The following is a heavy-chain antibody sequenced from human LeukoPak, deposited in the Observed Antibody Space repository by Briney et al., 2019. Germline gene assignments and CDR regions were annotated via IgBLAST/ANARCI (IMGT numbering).Heavy chain of an antibody. D-gene: IGHD3-10*01. CDR2: INPGGGSR. Sequence: ASVTVSCQASVYTFTTYYMHWVRQAPGQGLEWMGIINPGGGSRSYAQRLKGRVTMTSDTSTSTVYMEPSSLRSEDTAVYYCARPAPTGVDAFDIWGQGTLVTVSS. J-gene: IGHJ3*02. CDR3: ARPAPTGVDAFDI. V-gene: IGHV1-46*01. CDR1: VYTFTTYY.